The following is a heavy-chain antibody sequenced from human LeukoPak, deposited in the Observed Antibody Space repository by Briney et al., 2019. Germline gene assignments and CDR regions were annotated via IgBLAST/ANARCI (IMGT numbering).Heavy chain of an antibody. CDR2: IYYSGST. J-gene: IGHJ3*02. D-gene: IGHD5-12*01. CDR3: ARDRAIVATKYAFDI. V-gene: IGHV4-39*07. CDR1: GGTISISSYY. Sequence: AETLSLTCTVSGGTISISSYYWGWIRQPPGKGLEWIGSIYYSGSTYYNPSLKSRVTISVDRSKKQFSVKLSSVPAADTAVYYCARDRAIVATKYAFDIWGQGTMVTVSS.